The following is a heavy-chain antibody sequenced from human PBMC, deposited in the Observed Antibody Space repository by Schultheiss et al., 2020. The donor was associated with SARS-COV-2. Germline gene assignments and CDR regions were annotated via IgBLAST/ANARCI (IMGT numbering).Heavy chain of an antibody. V-gene: IGHV4-59*12. CDR1: GGSISSYY. CDR2: IYYSGST. Sequence: SETLSLTCTVSGGSISSYYWCWIRQPPGKGLEWIGYIYYSGSTNYNPSLKSRVTISVDTSKSQFSLMLSSVTAADTAVYYCARAAGLRRHDYVYDIWGQGTMVTVSS. D-gene: IGHD3-16*01. J-gene: IGHJ3*02. CDR3: ARAAGLRRHDYVYDI.